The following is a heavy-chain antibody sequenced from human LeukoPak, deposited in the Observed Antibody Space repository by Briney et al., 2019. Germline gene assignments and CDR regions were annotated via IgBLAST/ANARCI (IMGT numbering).Heavy chain of an antibody. D-gene: IGHD3-10*01. V-gene: IGHV1-69*05. CDR3: ARGDYYGSGSYYGY. Sequence: GASVKVSXKASGGTFSSYAISWVRQAPGQGLEWMGRIIPIFGTANYAQKFQGRVTITTDESTSTAYMELTSLRSEDTAVYYCARGDYYGSGSYYGYWGQGTLVTVSS. CDR1: GGTFSSYA. CDR2: IIPIFGTA. J-gene: IGHJ4*02.